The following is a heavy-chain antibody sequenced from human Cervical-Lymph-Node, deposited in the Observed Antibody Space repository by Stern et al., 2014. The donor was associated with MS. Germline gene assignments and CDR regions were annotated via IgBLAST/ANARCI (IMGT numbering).Heavy chain of an antibody. CDR3: TMMAVAGIYYGLDV. CDR2: MNPNSGNT. Sequence: QVQLVQSGAEVKKPGASVKVSCKASGYSFTSYDINWVRQATGQGLEWMGWMNPNSGNTGYAQKFQGRVTMTSNTSISTAYMELSSLRSEDTAVYYCTMMAVAGIYYGLDVWGQGTTVTVSS. D-gene: IGHD6-19*01. J-gene: IGHJ6*02. CDR1: GYSFTSYD. V-gene: IGHV1-8*01.